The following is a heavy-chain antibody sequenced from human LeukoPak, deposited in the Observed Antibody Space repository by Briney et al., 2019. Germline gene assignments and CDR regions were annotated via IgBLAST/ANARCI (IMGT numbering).Heavy chain of an antibody. Sequence: GGSLRLSCAASGFTFSSYGMHWVRQAPGKGLEWVAVISYDGSNKYYADSVKGRFTISRDNSKNTLYLQMNSLRAEDTAVYYCAKATPAEYYYYYYYMDVWGKGTTVTVSS. V-gene: IGHV3-30*18. D-gene: IGHD2-15*01. J-gene: IGHJ6*03. CDR3: AKATPAEYYYYYYYMDV. CDR2: ISYDGSNK. CDR1: GFTFSSYG.